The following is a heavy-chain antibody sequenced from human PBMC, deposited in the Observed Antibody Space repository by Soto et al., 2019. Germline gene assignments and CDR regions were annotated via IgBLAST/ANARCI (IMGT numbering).Heavy chain of an antibody. V-gene: IGHV4-39*01. CDR1: GGSISSSSYY. D-gene: IGHD6-19*01. J-gene: IGHJ4*02. Sequence: SETLSLTCTVSGGSISSSSYYWGWIRQPPGKGLEWIGSIYYSGSTYYNPSLKSRVTISVDTSKNQFSLKLSSVTAADTAMYYCARHGRGSGWLTFDYWGQGTLVTVSS. CDR3: ARHGRGSGWLTFDY. CDR2: IYYSGST.